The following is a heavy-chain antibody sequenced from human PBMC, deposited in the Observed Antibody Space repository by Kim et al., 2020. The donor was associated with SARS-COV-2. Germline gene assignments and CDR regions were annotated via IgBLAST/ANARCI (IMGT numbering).Heavy chain of an antibody. Sequence: PDAGKGRSTISMENSKNTLYIQMNSLRAEDTDVYYCARGKHDYGDYLIDYWGQGTLVTVSS. V-gene: IGHV3-66*01. J-gene: IGHJ4*02. CDR3: ARGKHDYGDYLIDY. D-gene: IGHD4-17*01.